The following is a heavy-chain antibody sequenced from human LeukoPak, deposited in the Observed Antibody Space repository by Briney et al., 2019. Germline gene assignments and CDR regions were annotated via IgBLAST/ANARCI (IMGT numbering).Heavy chain of an antibody. CDR1: GFTFSRYW. J-gene: IGHJ4*02. Sequence: GGSLRLSCAASGFTFSRYWMSWVRQAPGKGLEWVANIKQDGSEIYYVASVKGRFTVSRDNAKNSLSLQMNSLRADDTAVYYCARHWWSNSGSYHFDYWGQGTLVTVSS. V-gene: IGHV3-7*05. CDR3: ARHWWSNSGSYHFDY. D-gene: IGHD6-19*01. CDR2: IKQDGSEI.